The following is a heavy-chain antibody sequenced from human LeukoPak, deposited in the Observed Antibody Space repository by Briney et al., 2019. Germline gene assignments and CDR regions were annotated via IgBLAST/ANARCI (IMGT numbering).Heavy chain of an antibody. CDR2: ISAGGGST. Sequence: GGSLRLSCAASGFTFSSYAMNWVRQAPGKGLECVSGISAGGGSTHYAHSVKGRFTISRDNSKNTLYLQMGSLRAEDMAVYYCARPYYDIWSAYVYWGQGTLVTVSS. CDR1: GFTFSSYA. D-gene: IGHD3-3*01. V-gene: IGHV3-64*01. J-gene: IGHJ4*02. CDR3: ARPYYDIWSAYVY.